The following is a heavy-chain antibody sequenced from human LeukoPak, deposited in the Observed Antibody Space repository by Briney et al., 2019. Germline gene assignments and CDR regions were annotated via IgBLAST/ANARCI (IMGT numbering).Heavy chain of an antibody. CDR3: ARETTAHPGSFDY. Sequence: GGSLRLSCAASGFTFSSYGMHWVRQAPGKGLEWVAVIWYDGSNKYYADSVKGRFTISRDNSKNTPYLQMNSLRAEDTAVYYCARETTAHPGSFDYWGQGTLVTVSS. V-gene: IGHV3-33*01. D-gene: IGHD1-14*01. J-gene: IGHJ4*02. CDR2: IWYDGSNK. CDR1: GFTFSSYG.